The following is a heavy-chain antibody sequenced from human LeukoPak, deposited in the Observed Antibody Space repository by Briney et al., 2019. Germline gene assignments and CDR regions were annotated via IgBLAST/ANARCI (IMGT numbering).Heavy chain of an antibody. D-gene: IGHD1-1*01. Sequence: GGSLRLSCAASGFDFSSNWMHWVRHAPGQGLVWVSRIKGDGISTNYADSVKGRFTISRDNAKNSLYLQMNSLRAEDTAVYYCARDAILQPFDYWGQGTLVTVSS. CDR1: GFDFSSNW. CDR2: IKGDGIST. CDR3: ARDAILQPFDY. J-gene: IGHJ4*02. V-gene: IGHV3-74*01.